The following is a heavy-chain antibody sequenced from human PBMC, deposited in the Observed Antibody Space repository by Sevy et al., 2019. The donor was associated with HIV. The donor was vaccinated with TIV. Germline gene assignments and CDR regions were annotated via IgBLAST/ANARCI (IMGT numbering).Heavy chain of an antibody. CDR1: GFTLSSYA. D-gene: IGHD3-3*01. CDR2: ISGSGGRT. V-gene: IGHV3-23*01. J-gene: IGHJ6*02. CDR3: AKKREYYHFWSGYYGMDV. Sequence: GGSLRLSCPASGFTLSSYAMSWVRQAPGKGLEWVSAISGSGGRTYYADSVKGRFTISRDNSKNTLYLQMNSLRAEDTAVYYCAKKREYYHFWSGYYGMDVWGQGTTVTVSS.